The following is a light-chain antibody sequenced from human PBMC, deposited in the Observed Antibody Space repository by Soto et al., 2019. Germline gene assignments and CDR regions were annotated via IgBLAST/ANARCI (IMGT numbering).Light chain of an antibody. CDR3: CSYAGSDKGV. V-gene: IGLV2-8*01. CDR2: DVS. Sequence: QSVLTQPPSASGSPGQSVTISCTGTSSDVGAYNFVSWFQQHPGKAPKLMIYDVSKRPSGVPDRFSGSKSDNTASLTVYGLQAEDEGDYYCCSYAGSDKGVFGGGTQLTVL. J-gene: IGLJ7*01. CDR1: SSDVGAYNF.